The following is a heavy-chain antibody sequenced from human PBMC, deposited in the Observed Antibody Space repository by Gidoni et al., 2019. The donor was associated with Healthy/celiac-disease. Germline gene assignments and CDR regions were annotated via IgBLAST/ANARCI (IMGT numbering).Heavy chain of an antibody. CDR2: MNPNSGNT. CDR1: GYTFTSYD. J-gene: IGHJ3*02. D-gene: IGHD3-10*01. V-gene: IGHV1-8*01. CDR3: ARGRWGSGSLEDAFDI. Sequence: QVQLVQSGAEVKKPGASVKVSCKASGYTFTSYDINWVRQATGQGLEWMGWMNPNSGNTGYAQKFQGRVTMPRNTSISTAYMELSSLRSEDTAVYYCARGRWGSGSLEDAFDIWGQGTMVTVSS.